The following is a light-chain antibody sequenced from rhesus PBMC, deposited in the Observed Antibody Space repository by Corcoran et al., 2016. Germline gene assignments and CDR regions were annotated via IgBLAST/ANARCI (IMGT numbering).Light chain of an antibody. V-gene: IGKV1-22*01. Sequence: DIQMTQSPSSLSASVGDTVTITCRASQSISSWVDWYQQKPGKAPKLLIYKASSLKSGVPSRFSGNGSGTDFTLTISSLQPEDFATYYCLQYSSSPRTFGQGTKVEIK. CDR3: LQYSSSPRT. CDR1: QSISSW. CDR2: KAS. J-gene: IGKJ1*01.